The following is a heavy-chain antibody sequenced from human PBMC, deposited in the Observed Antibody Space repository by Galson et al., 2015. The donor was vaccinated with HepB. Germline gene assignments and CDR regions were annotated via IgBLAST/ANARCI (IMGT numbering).Heavy chain of an antibody. CDR1: GFTFSRYS. J-gene: IGHJ4*02. D-gene: IGHD5-12*01. CDR2: IISSSTTM. Sequence: SLRLSCAASGFTFSRYSMNWVRQAPGKGLEWVSYIISSSTTMYYADSVKGRFTISRDNAKNSLYLQMNSLRDEDTAVYYCARSALYSGYDRVFDYWGQGTLVTVSS. CDR3: ARSALYSGYDRVFDY. V-gene: IGHV3-48*02.